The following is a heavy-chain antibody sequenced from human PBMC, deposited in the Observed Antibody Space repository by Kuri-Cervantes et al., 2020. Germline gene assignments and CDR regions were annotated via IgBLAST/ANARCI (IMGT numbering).Heavy chain of an antibody. Sequence: GESLKISCAASGFTFSSYAMHWVRQAPGKGLEWVAVISYDGSNKYYADSVKGRFTISRDNSKNTLYLQMNSLRAEDTAVYYCARLGLNMVRGVILYFQHWGQGTLVTVSS. J-gene: IGHJ1*01. D-gene: IGHD3-10*01. CDR2: ISYDGSNK. V-gene: IGHV3-30-3*01. CDR1: GFTFSSYA. CDR3: ARLGLNMVRGVILYFQH.